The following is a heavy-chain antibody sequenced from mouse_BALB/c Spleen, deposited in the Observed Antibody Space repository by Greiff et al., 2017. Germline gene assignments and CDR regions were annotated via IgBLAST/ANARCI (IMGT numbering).Heavy chain of an antibody. CDR3: AREKNWPWFAY. CDR2: IDPANGNT. D-gene: IGHD4-1*01. Sequence: VQLKQSGAELVKPGASVKLSCTASGFNIKDTYMHWVKQRPEQGLEWIGRIDPANGNTKYDPKFQGKATITADTSSNTAYLQLSSLTSEDTAVYYCAREKNWPWFAYWGQGTLVTVSA. CDR1: GFNIKDTY. J-gene: IGHJ3*01. V-gene: IGHV14-3*02.